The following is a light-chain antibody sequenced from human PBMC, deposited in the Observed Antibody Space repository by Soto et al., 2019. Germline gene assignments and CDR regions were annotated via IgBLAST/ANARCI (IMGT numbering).Light chain of an antibody. CDR2: WDG. Sequence: QSVLTQPPSASGTPGQRVTISCSGSSSNVGSNYVYWYQQVPGTAPILLMHWDGQRPSGVPDRFSGSKSGTSASLAISGLRSEDEADYYCAAWDDSLSGVVFDGGTKLTVL. J-gene: IGLJ3*02. CDR1: SSNVGSNY. V-gene: IGLV1-47*01. CDR3: AAWDDSLSGVV.